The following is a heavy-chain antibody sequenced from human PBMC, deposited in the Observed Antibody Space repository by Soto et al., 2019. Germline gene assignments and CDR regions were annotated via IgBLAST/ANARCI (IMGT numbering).Heavy chain of an antibody. Sequence: QVQLQESGPGLVKPSQTLSLTCTVSGGSISSGGYYWSWIRQHPGKGLEWIGYIYYSGSTYYNPSLKSRVTISVDTSKNQFSLKLSSVTAADTAVYYCARGSYYDILTGYYHYGMDVWGQGTTVTVSS. CDR1: GGSISSGGYY. J-gene: IGHJ6*02. CDR2: IYYSGST. CDR3: ARGSYYDILTGYYHYGMDV. V-gene: IGHV4-31*03. D-gene: IGHD3-9*01.